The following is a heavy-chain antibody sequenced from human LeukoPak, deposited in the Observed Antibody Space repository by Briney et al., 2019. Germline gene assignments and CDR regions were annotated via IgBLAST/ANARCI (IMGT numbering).Heavy chain of an antibody. CDR1: GFTFRSNA. J-gene: IGHJ5*02. D-gene: IGHD4-17*01. CDR2: INANGDST. V-gene: IGHV3-23*01. Sequence: GGSLRLSCVASGFTFRSNAMSWVRQAPSQGPEWVSSINANGDSTWYADSVKGRFTIYRDNFKNTLSLQMNSLRAEDTALYHCATNYGDYVNWFDPWGQGTLVIVSS. CDR3: ATNYGDYVNWFDP.